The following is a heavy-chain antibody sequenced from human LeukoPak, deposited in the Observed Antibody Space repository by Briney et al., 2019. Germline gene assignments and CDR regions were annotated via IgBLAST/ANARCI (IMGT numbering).Heavy chain of an antibody. CDR3: ARVIQLPNEYFQH. CDR2: IIPIFGTA. D-gene: IGHD2-2*01. Sequence: SVKVPRKASGGTFSSYAISWVRQAPGQGLEWMGGIIPIFGTANYAQKFQGRVTITADESTSTAYMELSSLRSEDTAVYYCARVIQLPNEYFQHWGQGTLVTVTS. J-gene: IGHJ1*01. CDR1: GGTFSSYA. V-gene: IGHV1-69*13.